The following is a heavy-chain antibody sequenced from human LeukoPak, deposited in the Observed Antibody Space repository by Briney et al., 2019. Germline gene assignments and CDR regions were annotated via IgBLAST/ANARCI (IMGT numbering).Heavy chain of an antibody. D-gene: IGHD6-19*01. CDR2: IYTSGST. Sequence: SQTLSLTCTVSGGSISSGSYYWSWIRQPAGKGLEWIGRIYTSGSTNYNPSLKSRVTISVDTSKNQFSLKLSSVTAADTAVYYCARRKAVALFDPWGQGTLVTVSS. V-gene: IGHV4-61*02. J-gene: IGHJ5*02. CDR3: ARRKAVALFDP. CDR1: GGSISSGSYY.